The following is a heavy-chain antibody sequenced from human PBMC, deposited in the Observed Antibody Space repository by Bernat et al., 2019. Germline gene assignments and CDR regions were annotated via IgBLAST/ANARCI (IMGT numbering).Heavy chain of an antibody. Sequence: QVQLVQSGAEVKKPGASVKVSCKASGYSFTGYYMHWVRQAPGQGLEWMGWINPNSGGTNYAQKFQGRLTMTRDTSISTAYMELSRLRSDDTAVYYCARDRFLDSSSWFDPWGQGTLVTVSS. V-gene: IGHV1-2*02. CDR1: GYSFTGYY. CDR3: ARDRFLDSSSWFDP. CDR2: INPNSGGT. J-gene: IGHJ5*02. D-gene: IGHD6-6*01.